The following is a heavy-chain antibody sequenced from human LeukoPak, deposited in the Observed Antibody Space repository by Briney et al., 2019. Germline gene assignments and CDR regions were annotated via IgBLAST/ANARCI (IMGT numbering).Heavy chain of an antibody. V-gene: IGHV3-30*04. CDR2: ISYDGSNK. J-gene: IGHJ4*02. CDR1: GFTFSSYA. Sequence: GGSLRLSCAASGFTFSSYAMHWVRQVPGKGLEWVAVISYDGSNKYYADSVKGRFTISRDNSKNTLYLQMNSLRAEDTAVYYCAGSSGWYLNRGFDYWGQGTLVTVSS. CDR3: AGSSGWYLNRGFDY. D-gene: IGHD6-19*01.